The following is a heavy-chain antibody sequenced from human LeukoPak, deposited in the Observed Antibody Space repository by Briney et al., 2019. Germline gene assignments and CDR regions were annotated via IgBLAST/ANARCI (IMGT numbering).Heavy chain of an antibody. CDR3: ARGWAHLDV. Sequence: GGSLRLSRAASGLNFSTHWLTWVRQAPGKGPEWVANMHQDGTEKYYVDSVKGRFTISRDNAKNSLYLQMNTLRAEDTAVYYCARGWAHLDVWGRGTLVTVSS. J-gene: IGHJ2*01. CDR2: MHQDGTEK. D-gene: IGHD6-13*01. CDR1: GLNFSTHW. V-gene: IGHV3-7*01.